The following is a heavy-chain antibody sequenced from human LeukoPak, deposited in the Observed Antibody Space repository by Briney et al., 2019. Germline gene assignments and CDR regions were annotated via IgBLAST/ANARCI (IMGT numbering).Heavy chain of an antibody. V-gene: IGHV3-23*01. CDR2: ISGSGGSA. D-gene: IGHD5-12*01. CDR1: GFTFSSYA. J-gene: IGHJ4*02. CDR3: AKDPAVDNFDY. Sequence: GGSLILSCAASGFTFSSYAMSWVRQAPGKGLEWVSAISGSGGSAYYADSVKGRFTISRDNSKNTLYLQMNSLRAEDTAVYYCAKDPAVDNFDYWGQGTLVTVSS.